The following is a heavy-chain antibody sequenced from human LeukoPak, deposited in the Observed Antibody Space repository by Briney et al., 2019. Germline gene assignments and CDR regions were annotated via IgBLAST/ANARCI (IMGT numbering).Heavy chain of an antibody. CDR1: GGSFSGCY. J-gene: IGHJ3*02. CDR3: ARVLSFYDSSGYYETSDAFDI. CDR2: INHSGST. D-gene: IGHD3-22*01. Sequence: PSETLSLTCAVYGGSFSGCYWSWIRQPPGKGLEWIGEINHSGSTNYNPSLKSRVTISVDTSKNQFSLKLSSVTAADTAVYYCARVLSFYDSSGYYETSDAFDIWGQGTMVTVSS. V-gene: IGHV4-34*01.